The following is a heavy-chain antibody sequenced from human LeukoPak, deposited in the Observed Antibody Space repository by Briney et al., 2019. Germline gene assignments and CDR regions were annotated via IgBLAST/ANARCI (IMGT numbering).Heavy chain of an antibody. D-gene: IGHD3-10*01. CDR2: IDATGDTI. Sequence: GGSLRLSCAASGFTFSSNEFNWVRQAPGKGLQWISYIDATGDTIFYSDSVRGRFTISRDNTRNSLFLQMNSLRAEDTAVYYCARDSSAMLRGYSDYWGLGTLVTVSS. CDR3: ARDSSAMLRGYSDY. CDR1: GFTFSSNE. J-gene: IGHJ4*02. V-gene: IGHV3-48*03.